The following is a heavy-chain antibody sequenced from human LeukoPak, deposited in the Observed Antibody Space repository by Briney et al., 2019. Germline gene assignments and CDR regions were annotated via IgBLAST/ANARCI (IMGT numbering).Heavy chain of an antibody. CDR3: AYSRGTNLRTSGMDV. V-gene: IGHV1-69*13. CDR2: IIPIFGTA. CDR1: GGTFSSYA. Sequence: SVKVSCKASGGTFSSYAISWVRQAPGQGLEWMGGIIPIFGTANYAQKFQGRVTITADESTSTAYMELSSLRSEGTAVYYCAYSRGTNLRTSGMDVWGQGTTVTVSS. J-gene: IGHJ6*02. D-gene: IGHD2-2*01.